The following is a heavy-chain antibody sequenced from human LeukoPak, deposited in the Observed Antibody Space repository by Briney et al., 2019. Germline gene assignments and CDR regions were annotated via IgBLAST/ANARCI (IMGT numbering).Heavy chain of an antibody. CDR3: ARQFPNGPNWFDP. J-gene: IGHJ5*02. CDR1: GGSISSYY. V-gene: IGHV4-59*08. CDR2: IYYSGST. D-gene: IGHD2-8*01. Sequence: SETLSLTCTVSGGSISSYYWSWIRQPPGKGLEWIGYIYYSGSTNYNPSLKSRVTISVDTSKNQFSLKLSSVTAADTAVYYCARQFPNGPNWFDPWGQGTLVTVSS.